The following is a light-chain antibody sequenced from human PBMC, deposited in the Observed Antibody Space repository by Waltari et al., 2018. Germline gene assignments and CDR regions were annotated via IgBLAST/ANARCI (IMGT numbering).Light chain of an antibody. J-gene: IGLJ1*01. CDR3: QVWDGTTGV. Sequence: SYELTQPPSVSVSPGQTASITRSGNQLGDKYACLYQQKPCQSPVLVIYRDTKRPSGIPERFSGSNSGNTATLTISGTQAMDEADYYCQVWDGTTGVFGTGTKVTVL. V-gene: IGLV3-1*01. CDR1: QLGDKY. CDR2: RDT.